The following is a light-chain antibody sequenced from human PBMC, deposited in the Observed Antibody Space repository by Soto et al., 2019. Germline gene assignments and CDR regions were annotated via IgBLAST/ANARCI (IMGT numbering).Light chain of an antibody. V-gene: IGKV1-27*01. J-gene: IGKJ5*01. CDR1: QDISNY. CDR2: SAS. CDR3: QKYNSALT. Sequence: DIQMAQSPSCLCGSVGDRITVTCRASQDISNYLAWYQQKPGKVPKLLIYSASTLQSGVPSRFSGSGSGTDFTLTISSLQPEDVATYFCQKYNSALTFGHGTRLEIK.